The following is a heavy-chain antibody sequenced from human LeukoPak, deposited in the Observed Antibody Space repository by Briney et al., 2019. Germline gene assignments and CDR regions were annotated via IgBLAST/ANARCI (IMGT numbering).Heavy chain of an antibody. J-gene: IGHJ4*02. D-gene: IGHD5-18*01. V-gene: IGHV1-2*06. Sequence: EASVTVSCKASGYTFTVYYMHWVRQAPGQGLEWMGRINPNSGGTNYAQKFQGRVTMTRDTSISTAYMELSRLRSDDTAVYYCARVSGYSYGYELGYWGQGTLVTVSS. CDR1: GYTFTVYY. CDR3: ARVSGYSYGYELGY. CDR2: INPNSGGT.